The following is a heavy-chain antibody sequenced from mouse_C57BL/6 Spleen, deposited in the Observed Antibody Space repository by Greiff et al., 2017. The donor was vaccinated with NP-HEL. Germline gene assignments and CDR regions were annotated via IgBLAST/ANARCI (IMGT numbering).Heavy chain of an antibody. CDR2: INPNNGGT. J-gene: IGHJ3*01. CDR3: ASDPLTGRFAY. V-gene: IGHV1-26*01. Sequence: VQLQQSGPELVKPGASVKISCKASGYTFTDYYMNWVKQSHGKSLEWIGDINPNNGGTSYNQKFKGKATLTVDKSSSTAYMELRSLTSEDSAVYYCASDPLTGRFAYWGQGTLVTVSA. CDR1: GYTFTDYY. D-gene: IGHD4-1*01.